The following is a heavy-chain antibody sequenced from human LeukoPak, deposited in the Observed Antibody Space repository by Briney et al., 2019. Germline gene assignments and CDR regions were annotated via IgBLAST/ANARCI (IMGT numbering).Heavy chain of an antibody. J-gene: IGHJ4*02. CDR2: MNPNSGNT. CDR1: GYAFTNYD. CDR3: ARGLRREQQLLRAFDY. Sequence: ASVKVSCKASGYAFTNYDINWVRQASGQGLEWMGWMNPNSGNTGSAQKFQGRVTMTSNTSISAAYMELSSLRSEDTAVYYCARGLRREQQLLRAFDYWGQGTPVTVSS. D-gene: IGHD6-13*01. V-gene: IGHV1-8*01.